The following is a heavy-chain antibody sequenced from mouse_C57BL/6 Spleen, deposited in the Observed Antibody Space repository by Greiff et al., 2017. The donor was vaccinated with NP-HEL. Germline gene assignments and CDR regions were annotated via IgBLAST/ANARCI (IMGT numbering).Heavy chain of an antibody. CDR3: PSEEYDYDRFPFAY. Sequence: VKLMESGAELVKPGASVKLSCKASGYTFTSYWMHWVKQRPGQGLEWIGMIRPNSGSTNNNEKFKGKATLTVDKSSSTAVMQLSSLTSEDSAVYYCPSEEYDYDRFPFAYWGQGTLVTVSA. D-gene: IGHD2-4*01. CDR2: IRPNSGST. V-gene: IGHV1-64*01. CDR1: GYTFTSYW. J-gene: IGHJ3*01.